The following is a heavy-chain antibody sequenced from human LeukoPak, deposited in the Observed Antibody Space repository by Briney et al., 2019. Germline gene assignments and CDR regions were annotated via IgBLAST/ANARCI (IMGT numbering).Heavy chain of an antibody. V-gene: IGHV3-48*01. D-gene: IGHD3-10*01. CDR3: AKEVTYGGAAFDV. J-gene: IGHJ3*01. CDR2: ISSTRPTI. CDR1: GFSFSSYN. Sequence: PGGSLRLSCAASGFSFSSYNMNWFRKAPGKGLDWISYISSTRPTIYYADSVKGRFTISRDDAKSSLYLQMNSLRVEDTAVYYCAKEVTYGGAAFDVWGQGTTVTVSS.